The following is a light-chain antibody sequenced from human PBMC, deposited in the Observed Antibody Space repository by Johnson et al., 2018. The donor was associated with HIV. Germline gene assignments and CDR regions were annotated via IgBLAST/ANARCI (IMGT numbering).Light chain of an antibody. Sequence: QSVLTQPPSVSAAPGQKVSISCSGSSSNIGNGYVSWYQQLPGTAPKLLIYDNNKRPSGIPDRFSGSKSGTSATLGITGLQTGDEADYYCGTWDSSLRVGFFGTGTKVTVL. CDR1: SSNIGNGY. J-gene: IGLJ1*01. CDR3: GTWDSSLRVGF. CDR2: DNN. V-gene: IGLV1-51*01.